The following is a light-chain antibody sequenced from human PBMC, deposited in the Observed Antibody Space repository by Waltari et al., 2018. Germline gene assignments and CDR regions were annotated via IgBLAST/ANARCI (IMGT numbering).Light chain of an antibody. CDR3: HQYHNWPLT. J-gene: IGKJ3*01. V-gene: IGKV3-15*01. CDR2: GAS. Sequence: EIVMTQSPATLSVSPGEIATLSCRASQSIGTNLAWYQQKPGQAPKLLIYGASTRATGIPARFSGSASGTEFTLTITSLQSEDFEVYYCHQYHNWPLTFGPGTRVDIK. CDR1: QSIGTN.